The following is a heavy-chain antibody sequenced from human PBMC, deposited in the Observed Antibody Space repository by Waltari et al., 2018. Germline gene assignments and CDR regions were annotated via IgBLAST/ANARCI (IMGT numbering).Heavy chain of an antibody. V-gene: IGHV3-23*04. CDR3: AVYDSSGSSVVDY. J-gene: IGHJ4*02. Sequence: EVQLVESGGGLVQPGGSLRLYCAASGFTFSGYAMSWVRQAPGKGLEWVSAISGSGGSTYYADSVKGRFTISRDNSKNTLYLQMNSLRAEDTAVYYCAVYDSSGSSVVDYWGQGTLVTVSS. CDR2: ISGSGGST. D-gene: IGHD3-22*01. CDR1: GFTFSGYA.